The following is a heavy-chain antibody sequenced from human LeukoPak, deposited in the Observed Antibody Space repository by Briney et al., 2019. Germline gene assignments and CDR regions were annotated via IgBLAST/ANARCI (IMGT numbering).Heavy chain of an antibody. CDR2: MSYDGSNN. J-gene: IGHJ3*02. V-gene: IGHV3-30*04. CDR3: ARDVAEMSTIGAFDI. CDR1: GFTFRTYA. D-gene: IGHD5-24*01. Sequence: GGSLRLSCAASGFTFRTYAMNWVRPAPAKGLEWVAIMSYDGSNNYYADSVKGRFTISRDNSKNTLYLQMDSLRAEDTAVYYCARDVAEMSTIGAFDIWGQGTLVTVSS.